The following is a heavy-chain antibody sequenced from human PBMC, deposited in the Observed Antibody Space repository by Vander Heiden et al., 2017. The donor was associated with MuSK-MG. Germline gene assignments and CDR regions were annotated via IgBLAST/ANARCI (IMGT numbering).Heavy chain of an antibody. Sequence: EVQLVESGGGLVQPGRSLRLSCTASGFTFGDYAMSWVRQAPGKGREWVGFIRSKAYGGTTEYAASVKGRFTISRDDSKSIAYLQMNSLKTEDTAVYYCTRVLTMVRVLGSYYYYYGMDVWGQGTTVTVSS. CDR1: GFTFGDYA. J-gene: IGHJ6*02. CDR3: TRVLTMVRVLGSYYYYYGMDV. CDR2: IRSKAYGGTT. D-gene: IGHD3-10*01. V-gene: IGHV3-49*04.